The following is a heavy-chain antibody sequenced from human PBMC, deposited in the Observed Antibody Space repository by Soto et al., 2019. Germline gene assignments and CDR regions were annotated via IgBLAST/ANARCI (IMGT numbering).Heavy chain of an antibody. CDR1: GGSIFSHY. Sequence: PSETLSLTCTVSGGSIFSHYWGWIGKPPGKGLEYIGIIFSSGSTTYHPSLTRRVPISVDMSREQFSLKLPSVTAADTAVYYCAPRSVTVAADGTYWGQGTLVTVSS. CDR3: APRSVTVAADGTY. J-gene: IGHJ4*02. D-gene: IGHD6-13*01. CDR2: IFSSGST. V-gene: IGHV4-59*11.